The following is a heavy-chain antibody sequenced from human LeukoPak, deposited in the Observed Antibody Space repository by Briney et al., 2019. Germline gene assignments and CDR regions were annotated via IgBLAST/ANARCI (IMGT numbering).Heavy chain of an antibody. CDR3: ARGGHYYDSSIDY. CDR2: ISGSGGST. V-gene: IGHV3-23*01. Sequence: GGSLRLSCVASGFTFSSYAMSWVRQAPGKGLEWVSAISGSGGSTYYADSVKGRFTISRDNSKNTLYLQMNSLRADDTAVYYCARGGHYYDSSIDYWGQGTLVTVSS. CDR1: GFTFSSYA. J-gene: IGHJ4*02. D-gene: IGHD3-22*01.